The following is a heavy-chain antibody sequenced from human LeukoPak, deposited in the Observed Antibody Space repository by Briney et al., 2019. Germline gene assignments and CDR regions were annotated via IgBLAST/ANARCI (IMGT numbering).Heavy chain of an antibody. Sequence: PSETLSLTCTVSGGSISSGGYYWSWIRQHPGKGLEWIGYIYYSGSTYYNPSLKSRVTISVDTSKNQFSLKLSSVTAADTAVYYCARVGAPLGDPLDYWGQGTLVTVSS. CDR2: IYYSGST. CDR3: ARVGAPLGDPLDY. J-gene: IGHJ4*02. V-gene: IGHV4-31*03. CDR1: GGSISSGGYY. D-gene: IGHD3-10*01.